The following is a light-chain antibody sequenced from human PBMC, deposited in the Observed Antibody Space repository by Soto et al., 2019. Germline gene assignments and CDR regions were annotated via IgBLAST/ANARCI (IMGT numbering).Light chain of an antibody. Sequence: YELNQPPSVSVSPGQTASITCSGDKLGDKYACWYQQKPGQSPVLVIYQDSKRPSGIPERFSGSNSGNTATLTISGTQAMDEADYYCQAWDSSLVVFGGGTKLTVL. CDR1: KLGDKY. J-gene: IGLJ2*01. CDR3: QAWDSSLVV. CDR2: QDS. V-gene: IGLV3-1*01.